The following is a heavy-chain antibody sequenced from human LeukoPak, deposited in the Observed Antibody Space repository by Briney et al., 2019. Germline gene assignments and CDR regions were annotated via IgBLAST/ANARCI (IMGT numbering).Heavy chain of an antibody. CDR2: IYIDGNT. J-gene: IGHJ4*02. Sequence: QPGGSLRLSSAASGFAVSRNYMSWVRQAPGKGLEWVSVIYIDGNTYYADSVRGRFTISRDNSKNTVYLQMNSLRAEDTAVYYCARGDGYNFFDYWGQGTLVTVSS. CDR3: ARGDGYNFFDY. V-gene: IGHV3-66*01. CDR1: GFAVSRNY. D-gene: IGHD5-24*01.